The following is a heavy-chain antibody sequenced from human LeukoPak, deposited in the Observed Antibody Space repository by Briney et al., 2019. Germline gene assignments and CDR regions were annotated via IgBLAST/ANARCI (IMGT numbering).Heavy chain of an antibody. J-gene: IGHJ4*02. D-gene: IGHD2-21*01. CDR2: IYPSSGRT. CDR3: ARDQGLMQLWWIPDY. CDR1: GYTFSTYY. V-gene: IGHV1-46*01. Sequence: ASVKVSCKASGYTFSTYYIHWVRQAPAQGLEWMGIIYPSSGRTSYAQNFQGRVTMTRDTSTSTVYMELSSLRSEDTAVYFCARDQGLMQLWWIPDYWGQGSLVIVSS.